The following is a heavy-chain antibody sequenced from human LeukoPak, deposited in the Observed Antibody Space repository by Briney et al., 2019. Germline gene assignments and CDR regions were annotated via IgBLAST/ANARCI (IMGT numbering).Heavy chain of an antibody. J-gene: IGHJ4*02. CDR1: GFTFSSTG. Sequence: PGGSLRLSCVASGFTFSSTGMHWVRQAPGKGLEWVAFIRYDGSKTYYADSVKGRFTISRDTSKNTLYLQMSSLRAEDTAVYYCASYGSGSYAFTLWGQGTLVTVSS. CDR3: ASYGSGSYAFTL. D-gene: IGHD3-10*01. CDR2: IRYDGSKT. V-gene: IGHV3-30*02.